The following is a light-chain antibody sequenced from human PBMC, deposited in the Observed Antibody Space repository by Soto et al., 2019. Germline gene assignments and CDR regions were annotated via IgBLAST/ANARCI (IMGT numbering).Light chain of an antibody. J-gene: IGLJ2*01. CDR2: GNS. CDR3: QANDSSLSVV. CDR1: SSNIGAGYD. V-gene: IGLV1-40*01. Sequence: QSVLTQPPSVSGAPGQRVTISCTGSSSNIGAGYDVHWYQQLPGTAPKLLIYGNSNRPSGVPDRFSGSKSGTSASLAITGLQAEAEADYYCQANDSSLSVVFGGGTQLTVL.